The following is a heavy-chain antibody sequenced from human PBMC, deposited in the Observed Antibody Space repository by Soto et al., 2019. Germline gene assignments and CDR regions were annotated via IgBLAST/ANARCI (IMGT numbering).Heavy chain of an antibody. Sequence: SETLSLTCAVYGGSFSGYYLSWIRQPPGKGLEWIGEINHSGSTNYNPSLKSRVTISVDTSKNQFSLKLSSVTAADTAVYYCARTALEGSAHRYYFDYWGQGTLVTVSS. D-gene: IGHD1-26*01. V-gene: IGHV4-34*01. CDR3: ARTALEGSAHRYYFDY. CDR1: GGSFSGYY. CDR2: INHSGST. J-gene: IGHJ4*02.